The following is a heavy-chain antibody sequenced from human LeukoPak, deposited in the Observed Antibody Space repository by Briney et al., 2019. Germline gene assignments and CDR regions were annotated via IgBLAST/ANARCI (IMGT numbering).Heavy chain of an antibody. CDR3: AKVKVPTAGLNWFDP. J-gene: IGHJ5*02. V-gene: IGHV3-23*01. Sequence: GGTLRLSCAASGFTFSSYGMSWVRQAPGKGLEWVSAISGSGGSTYYADSVKGRFTISRDNSKNTLYLQMNSLRAEDTAVYYCAKVKVPTAGLNWFDPWGQGTLVTVSS. D-gene: IGHD6-13*01. CDR1: GFTFSSYG. CDR2: ISGSGGST.